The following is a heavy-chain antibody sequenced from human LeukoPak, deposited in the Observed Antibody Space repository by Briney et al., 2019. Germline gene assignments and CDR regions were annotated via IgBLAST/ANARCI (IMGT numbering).Heavy chain of an antibody. CDR2: INHSGST. V-gene: IGHV4-34*01. CDR1: GGSFSGYY. Sequence: PSETLSLTCAVYGGSFSGYYWSWIRQPPGKGLEWIGEINHSGSTNYNPSLKSRVTMSVDTSKNQFSLKLSSVTAADTAVYYCARDWEQWLVRHAFDIWGQGTMVTVSS. CDR3: ARDWEQWLVRHAFDI. D-gene: IGHD6-19*01. J-gene: IGHJ3*02.